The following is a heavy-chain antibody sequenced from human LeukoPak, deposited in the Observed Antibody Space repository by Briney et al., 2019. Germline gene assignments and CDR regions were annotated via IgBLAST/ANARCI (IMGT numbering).Heavy chain of an antibody. CDR2: IRYDGSDK. CDR3: AKAPGGWAHYYMDV. V-gene: IGHV3-30*02. Sequence: GGSLRLSCAASGFTFTKYGIHWVRQAPGKGLEWVAFIRYDGSDKYYADSVKGRFTISRDNSKNTLFLQMNSLRAEDTAFYYCAKAPGGWAHYYMDVWGKGTTVTVSS. CDR1: GFTFTKYG. D-gene: IGHD6-19*01. J-gene: IGHJ6*03.